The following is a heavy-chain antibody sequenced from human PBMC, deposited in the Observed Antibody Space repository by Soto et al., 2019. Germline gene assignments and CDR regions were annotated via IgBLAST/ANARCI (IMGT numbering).Heavy chain of an antibody. Sequence: QVQLVQSGAEVKKPGASVKVSCKDSGDTLTRYGISCVLQAPGQGLEGMGWISAYNGNTNYAQKLQGRVTMTTDTSKSTASMELRSLSSDDTAVYYCASGADGDYWGQGTLVTVSS. V-gene: IGHV1-18*01. CDR3: ASGADGDY. J-gene: IGHJ4*02. CDR2: ISAYNGNT. D-gene: IGHD3-10*01. CDR1: GDTLTRYG.